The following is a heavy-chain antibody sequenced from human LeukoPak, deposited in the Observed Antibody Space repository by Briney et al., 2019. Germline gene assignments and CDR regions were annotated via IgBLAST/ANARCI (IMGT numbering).Heavy chain of an antibody. CDR2: IKQDGSEK. CDR3: AREAGTSDY. V-gene: IGHV3-7*01. J-gene: IGHJ4*02. D-gene: IGHD6-13*01. Sequence: GGSLRLSCAASGFTFDDYAMHWVRQASGKGLEWVANIKQDGSEKYYVDSVKGRFTISRDNAKNSLYLQMNSLRAEDTAVYYCAREAGTSDYWGQGTLVTVSS. CDR1: GFTFDDYA.